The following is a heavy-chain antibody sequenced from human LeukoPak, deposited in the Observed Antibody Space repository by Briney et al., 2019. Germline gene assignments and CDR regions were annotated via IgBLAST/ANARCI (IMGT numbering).Heavy chain of an antibody. D-gene: IGHD6-13*01. Sequence: SETLSLTCAVYGGSLSGYSWSWIRQPPGKGLEWIGEINHSGSTNYNPSLKSRVTISVDTSKNQFSLRLSSVTAADTAAYYCATCRGGIAAAGSLDYWGQGTLVTVSS. J-gene: IGHJ4*02. CDR1: GGSLSGYS. V-gene: IGHV4-34*01. CDR2: INHSGST. CDR3: ATCRGGIAAAGSLDY.